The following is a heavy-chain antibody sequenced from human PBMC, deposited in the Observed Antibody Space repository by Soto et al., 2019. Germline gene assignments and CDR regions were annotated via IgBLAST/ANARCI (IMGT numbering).Heavy chain of an antibody. Sequence: QITLKEPGPTLVKPTQTLTLTCTFSGFSLTTDRVGVGWIRQPPGEALECLAVIYWDDSKTYRPSLESRLTITKDTSKNQVALTMTNMDSLDTATYYCAHAYGWRSLYWGQGTLVTVSS. CDR2: IYWDDSK. D-gene: IGHD3-10*01. J-gene: IGHJ4*02. CDR1: GFSLTTDRVG. CDR3: AHAYGWRSLY. V-gene: IGHV2-5*02.